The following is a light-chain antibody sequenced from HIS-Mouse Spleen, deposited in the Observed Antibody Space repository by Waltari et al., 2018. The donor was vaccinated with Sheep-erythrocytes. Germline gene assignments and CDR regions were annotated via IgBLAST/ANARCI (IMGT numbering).Light chain of an antibody. J-gene: IGKJ4*01. CDR3: QQYYSTPLT. CDR2: WAS. CDR1: QSVLYSSNNKNY. Sequence: DIVMTQSPDSLAVSLGESATINCKSSQSVLYSSNNKNYLAWYQQKPGQPPKLRIYWASTRESGVPDRFSGSGSGTDFTLTISSLQAEDVAVYYCQQYYSTPLTFGGGTKVEIK. V-gene: IGKV4-1*01.